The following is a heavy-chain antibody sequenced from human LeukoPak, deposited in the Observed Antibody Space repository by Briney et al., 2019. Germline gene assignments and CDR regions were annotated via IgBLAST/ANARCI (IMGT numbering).Heavy chain of an antibody. V-gene: IGHV1-69*05. J-gene: IGHJ3*02. CDR3: ARAPVAEGAGIVVVPAAMAGEAFDI. D-gene: IGHD2-2*01. Sequence: SVKVSCKASGGTFSSYAISWVRQAPGQGLEWMGGIIPIFGTANYAQKFQGRVTITTDESTSTAYMELSSLRSEDTAVYYCARAPVAEGAGIVVVPAAMAGEAFDIWGQGTMVTVSS. CDR1: GGTFSSYA. CDR2: IIPIFGTA.